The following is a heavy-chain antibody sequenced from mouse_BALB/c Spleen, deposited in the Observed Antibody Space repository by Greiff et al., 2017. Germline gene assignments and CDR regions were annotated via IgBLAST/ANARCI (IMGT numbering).Heavy chain of an antibody. J-gene: IGHJ2*01. V-gene: IGHV3-6*02. CDR2: ISYDGSN. Sequence: EVKLQESGPGLVKPSQSLSLTCSVTGYSITSGYYWNWIRQFPGNKLEWMGYISYDGSNNYNPSLKNRISITRDTSKNQFFLKLNSVTTEDTATYYCARGYGNFDYWGPGTTLTVSS. D-gene: IGHD2-10*02. CDR1: GYSITSGYY. CDR3: ARGYGNFDY.